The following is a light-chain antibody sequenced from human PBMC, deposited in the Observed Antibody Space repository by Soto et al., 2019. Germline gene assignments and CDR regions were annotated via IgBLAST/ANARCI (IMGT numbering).Light chain of an antibody. Sequence: ELVLTQSPGTLSLSPGARATLSCRASQSVSSSYLAWYQQKPGQAPRLLIYGASSRATGIPDRFTGSGSGTYFTLTITNLEPEDFAVYYCQQFGISPLTVGQGTKVDIK. V-gene: IGKV3-20*01. J-gene: IGKJ1*01. CDR2: GAS. CDR1: QSVSSSY. CDR3: QQFGISPLT.